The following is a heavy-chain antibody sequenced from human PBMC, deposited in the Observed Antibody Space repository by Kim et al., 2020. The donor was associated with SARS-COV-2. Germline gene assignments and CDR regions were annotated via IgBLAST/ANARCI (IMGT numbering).Heavy chain of an antibody. V-gene: IGHV3-64D*06. CDR2: ISSNGVNS. D-gene: IGHD3-9*01. Sequence: GGSLRLSCSASGFVFTSYTLHWVRQAPGKGLEYVAGISSNGVNSYYADSVKGRFTISRDHSKNTLFLQMSSLRNDDTATYYCVKAFYDILASYYDHWGQGPLVTVSS. CDR1: GFVFTSYT. CDR3: VKAFYDILASYYDH. J-gene: IGHJ5*02.